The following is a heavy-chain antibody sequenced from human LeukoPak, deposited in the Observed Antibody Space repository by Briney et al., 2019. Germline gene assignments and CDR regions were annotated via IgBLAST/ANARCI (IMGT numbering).Heavy chain of an antibody. CDR3: AKTWSYNNWFDP. J-gene: IGHJ5*02. CDR1: GFTFSSFG. D-gene: IGHD1-26*01. CDR2: ISGSAGST. V-gene: IGHV3-23*01. Sequence: GGPLRLSCAASGFTFSSFGMSWVRQAPGKGLEWVSFISGSAGSTYYADSVKGRFTISRDNSKNTLYLQMNSLRAEDTAVYYRAKTWSYNNWFDPWGQGTLVTVSS.